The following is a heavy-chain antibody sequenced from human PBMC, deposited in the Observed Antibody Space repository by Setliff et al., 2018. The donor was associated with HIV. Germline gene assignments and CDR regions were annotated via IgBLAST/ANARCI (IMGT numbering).Heavy chain of an antibody. J-gene: IGHJ6*04. CDR3: ARGKGVWGVVITGGLDV. Sequence: GASVKVSCKASGHTFTNVDIHWLRRATGQGLEWMGWMNHNTGVSGYARKFQARVTMTRDTSISTACMELSSLTSEDTAGDYCARGKGVWGVVITGGLDVWGKGTTVTVSS. CDR2: MNHNTGVS. D-gene: IGHD3-10*01. V-gene: IGHV1-8*01. CDR1: GHTFTNVD.